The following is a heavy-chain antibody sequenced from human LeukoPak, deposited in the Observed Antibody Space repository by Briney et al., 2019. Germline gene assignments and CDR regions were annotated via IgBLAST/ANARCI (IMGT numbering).Heavy chain of an antibody. D-gene: IGHD3-3*01. J-gene: IGHJ4*02. CDR3: ARVYYDFWSGYYVDIFDY. CDR2: MNPNSGNT. V-gene: IGHV1-8*01. CDR1: VYTFTSYD. Sequence: GASVTVSCKASVYTFTSYDINWVRQATGQGREWMGWMNPNSGNTGYAQKFQGRVTMTRNTSISTAYMELSSLRSEDTAVYYCARVYYDFWSGYYVDIFDYWGQGTLVTVSS.